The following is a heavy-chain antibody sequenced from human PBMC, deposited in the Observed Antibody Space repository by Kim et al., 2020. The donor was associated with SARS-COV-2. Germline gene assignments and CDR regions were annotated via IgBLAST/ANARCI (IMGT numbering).Heavy chain of an antibody. Sequence: YSTSLKTRLTISKDTSKNQVVLTMTNMDPVDTATYYCARTNVYNWNDPPLWGQGTLVTVSS. D-gene: IGHD1-1*01. J-gene: IGHJ4*02. V-gene: IGHV2-70*01. CDR3: ARTNVYNWNDPPL.